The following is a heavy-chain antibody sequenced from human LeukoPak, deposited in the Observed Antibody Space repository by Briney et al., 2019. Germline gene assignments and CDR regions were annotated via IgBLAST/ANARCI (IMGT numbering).Heavy chain of an antibody. J-gene: IGHJ4*02. Sequence: ASVKVSCKASGYTFSGSCVHWVRQAPGHGLEWMGWINPNTGGTTYAQEFQGRVTMTRDTSISTAYMELSRLRSDDTAVYYCARDYHDSSGHTYYFDNWGQGTLVTVSS. CDR3: ARDYHDSSGHTYYFDN. V-gene: IGHV1-2*02. CDR1: GYTFSGSC. D-gene: IGHD3-22*01. CDR2: INPNTGGT.